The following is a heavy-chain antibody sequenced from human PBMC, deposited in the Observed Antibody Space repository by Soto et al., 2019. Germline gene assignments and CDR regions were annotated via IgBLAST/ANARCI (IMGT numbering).Heavy chain of an antibody. CDR2: IIPIFGTA. D-gene: IGHD3-3*01. CDR3: ATPGPYYDFWSGYSPHYGMDV. CDR1: GGTFSSYA. Sequence: SVKVSCKASGGTFSSYAISWVRQAPGQGLEWMGGIIPIFGTANYAQKFQGRVTITADESTSTAYMELSGLRSEDTAVYYCATPGPYYDFWSGYSPHYGMDVWGQGTTVTVSS. V-gene: IGHV1-69*13. J-gene: IGHJ6*02.